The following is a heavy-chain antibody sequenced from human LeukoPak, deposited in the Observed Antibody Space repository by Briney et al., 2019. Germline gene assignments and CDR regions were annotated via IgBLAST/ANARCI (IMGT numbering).Heavy chain of an antibody. CDR2: IYYSGST. CDR1: GGSISSYY. CDR3: ARHVFLGGYGMDV. V-gene: IGHV4-59*08. J-gene: IGHJ6*02. Sequence: SETLSLTCTVSGGSISSYYWSWIRQPPGKGLEWIGYIYYSGSTNYNPCLKSRVTISVDTSKNQFSLKLSAVSAADTAVYYCARHVFLGGYGMDVWGQGTTVTVSS.